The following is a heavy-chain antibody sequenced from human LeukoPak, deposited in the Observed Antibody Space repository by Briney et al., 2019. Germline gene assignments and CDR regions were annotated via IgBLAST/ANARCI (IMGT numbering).Heavy chain of an antibody. CDR3: VRDYSNFVQGD. J-gene: IGHJ4*02. D-gene: IGHD4-11*01. CDR1: GDSISSSHYY. Sequence: TLSLTCTVSGDSISSSHYYWGWIRQSPGKGLEWIGSIYSGGETHYNPSLNSRVTIFLDTSKNRFSLNLISVTATDTAVYYCVRDYSNFVQGDWGQGTLVTVSS. CDR2: IYSGGET. V-gene: IGHV4-39*02.